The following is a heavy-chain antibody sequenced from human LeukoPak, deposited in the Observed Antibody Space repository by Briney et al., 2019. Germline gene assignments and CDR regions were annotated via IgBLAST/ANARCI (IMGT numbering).Heavy chain of an antibody. CDR2: ISSSGSTI. CDR3: ARVIAAAGTGDY. D-gene: IGHD6-13*01. J-gene: IGHJ4*02. V-gene: IGHV3-48*03. Sequence: GGSLRLSCAASGFTFSSYEMNWVRQAPGKGLEWVSYISSSGSTIYYADSVKGRFTISRDNAKNSLYLQMNSLRAEDTAVYYCARVIAAAGTGDYWGQGTLVTVSS. CDR1: GFTFSSYE.